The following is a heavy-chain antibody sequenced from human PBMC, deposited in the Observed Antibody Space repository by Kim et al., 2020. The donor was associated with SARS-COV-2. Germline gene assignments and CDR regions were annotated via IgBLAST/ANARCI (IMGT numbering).Heavy chain of an antibody. Sequence: SETLSLTCAVYGGSFSGYYWSWIRQPPGKGLEWIGEINHSGSTNYNPSLKSRVTISVDTSKNQFSLKLSSVTAADTAVYYCARGPLVLRFFRSLPFDYWG. CDR3: ARGPLVLRFFRSLPFDY. J-gene: IGHJ4*01. CDR1: GGSFSGYY. D-gene: IGHD3-3*01. V-gene: IGHV4-34*01. CDR2: INHSGST.